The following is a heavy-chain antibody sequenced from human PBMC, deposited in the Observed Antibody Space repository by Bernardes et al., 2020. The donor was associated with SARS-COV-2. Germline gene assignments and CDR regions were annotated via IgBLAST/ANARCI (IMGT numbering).Heavy chain of an antibody. D-gene: IGHD2-21*01. CDR1: GFTVSSYG. V-gene: IGHV3-74*01. CDR2: MNIDGGRT. Sequence: GESLRLSCAASGFTVSSYGMHWVRQAPGKGLEWVSRMNIDGGRTDYADSVKGRFTITRDNAKNTLYLQMNSLRTEDTAVYYCARDCGVSVDHWGQGTLVTVSS. CDR3: ARDCGVSVDH. J-gene: IGHJ4*02.